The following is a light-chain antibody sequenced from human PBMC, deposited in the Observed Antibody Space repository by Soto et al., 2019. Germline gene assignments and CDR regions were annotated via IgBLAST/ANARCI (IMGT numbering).Light chain of an antibody. V-gene: IGKV1-39*01. CDR3: QQSHSAPLT. CDR2: AAS. CDR1: QSISSH. Sequence: QMTQSPSSLFASVGDRVTITCRASQSISSHLNWYQQKVGQTPRLLIYAASTLQSEVPPSFSGSGSGTEFPLTISGLQREDFATYYCQQSHSAPLTFGGGTKIQIK. J-gene: IGKJ4*01.